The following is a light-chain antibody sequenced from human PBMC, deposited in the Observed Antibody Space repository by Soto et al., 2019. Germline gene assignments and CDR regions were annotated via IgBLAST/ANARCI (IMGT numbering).Light chain of an antibody. CDR1: SSNIGAGYD. CDR2: ANS. V-gene: IGLV1-40*01. J-gene: IGLJ1*01. CDR3: KPYDSSLSVFYV. Sequence: QSVLTQPPSVSGAPGQRVTISCTGSSSNIGAGYDVHWYQQLPGRAPKLLIYANSNRPSGVPDRFSGSRSGTSASLAITGLQAEVEADYSGKPYDSSLSVFYVFGPGTKVTVL.